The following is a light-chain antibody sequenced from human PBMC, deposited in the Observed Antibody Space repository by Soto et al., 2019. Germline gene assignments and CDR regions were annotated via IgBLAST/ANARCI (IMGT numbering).Light chain of an antibody. Sequence: EIVMTQSPATVSVSPGERATLSCRASESANSNLAWYQQKPGQAPTLLIYGASTRATGIPARFSGSGSGTEFTLIISSLQSEDFVVYYCQQFQKWPFTVGGGTMVEIK. CDR3: QQFQKWPFT. V-gene: IGKV3-15*01. J-gene: IGKJ4*01. CDR2: GAS. CDR1: ESANSN.